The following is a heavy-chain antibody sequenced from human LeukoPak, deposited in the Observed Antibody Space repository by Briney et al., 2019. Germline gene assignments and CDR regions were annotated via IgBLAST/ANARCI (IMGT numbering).Heavy chain of an antibody. D-gene: IGHD2-15*01. V-gene: IGHV3-20*04. CDR3: ARGWFRAYHDY. J-gene: IGHJ4*02. Sequence: GGSLRLSCAASGFAFDDYGMSWVRQAPGKGLEWVSGINWNGGSTTYADSVKGRFTISRDNAKNSLYLQMNNLRAEDTALYYCARGWFRAYHDYWGRGTLVTVSS. CDR1: GFAFDDYG. CDR2: INWNGGST.